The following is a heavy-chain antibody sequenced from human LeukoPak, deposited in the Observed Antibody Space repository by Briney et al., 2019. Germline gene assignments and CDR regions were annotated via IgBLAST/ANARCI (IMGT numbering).Heavy chain of an antibody. CDR2: ISYTSNTI. Sequence: GGSLRLSCAASGFAFSSYNMNWVRQAPGKGLEWVSYISYTSNTIYYADSVKGRLAISRDNAKDSLYLQLSGLKTEDTAVYYCVRMTHSGNSFDHWGQGTLVIVSS. CDR3: VRMTHSGNSFDH. J-gene: IGHJ4*02. CDR1: GFAFSSYN. V-gene: IGHV3-48*04. D-gene: IGHD6-25*01.